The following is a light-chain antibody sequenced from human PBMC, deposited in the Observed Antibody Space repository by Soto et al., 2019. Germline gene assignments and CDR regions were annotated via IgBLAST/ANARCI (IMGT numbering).Light chain of an antibody. V-gene: IGLV2-23*01. CDR3: CSYAGSFYV. CDR2: EGS. J-gene: IGLJ1*01. Sequence: QSVLTQPASVSGSPGQSITISCTETSSDVGSYNLVSWYQQHPGKAPKLMIYEGSKRPSGVSNRFSGSKSGNTASLTISGLQAEDEADYYCCSYAGSFYVFGTGTKLTVL. CDR1: SSDVGSYNL.